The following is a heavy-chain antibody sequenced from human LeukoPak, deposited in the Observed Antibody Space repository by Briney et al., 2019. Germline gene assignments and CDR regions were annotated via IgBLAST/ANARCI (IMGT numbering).Heavy chain of an antibody. D-gene: IGHD2-2*01. Sequence: GGSLRLSCAASGFTFSSYWMSWVRQAPGKGLEWVANIKQDGSEKYYVDSVKGRFTISRDNAKNSLYLQMNSLRAEDTAVYYCARDLGDIVVVPAAIIFDYWGQGTLVTVSS. CDR3: ARDLGDIVVVPAAIIFDY. V-gene: IGHV3-7*01. CDR2: IKQDGSEK. CDR1: GFTFSSYW. J-gene: IGHJ4*02.